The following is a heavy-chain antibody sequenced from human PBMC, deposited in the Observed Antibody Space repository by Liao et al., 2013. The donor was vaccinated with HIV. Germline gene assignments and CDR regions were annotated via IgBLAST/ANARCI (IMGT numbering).Heavy chain of an antibody. CDR1: GGSIRTSSNF. CDR3: ARTLDY. J-gene: IGHJ4*02. CDR2: IYYSGST. V-gene: IGHV4-39*07. Sequence: QLQLQESGPGLVKPSETLSLTCTVSGGSIRTSSNFWGWVRQPPGKGLEWIGSIYYSGSTYYNPSLKSRVTISLDTSKNQFSLKVSSVTAADTAVYYCARTLDYWGQGTLVTVSS.